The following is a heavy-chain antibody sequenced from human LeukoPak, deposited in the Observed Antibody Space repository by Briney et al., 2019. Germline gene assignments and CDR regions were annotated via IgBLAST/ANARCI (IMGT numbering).Heavy chain of an antibody. Sequence: GGSLRLSCAASGFTFSTYSVNWVRQAPGKGLEWVSYISSSSTTIYYAGSVKGRFTISRDNAMNSVYLQMNSLRAEDTAVYYCARDPYSSGHNFFDYWGQGTLVTVSS. CDR2: ISSSSTTI. V-gene: IGHV3-48*01. D-gene: IGHD6-19*01. CDR3: ARDPYSSGHNFFDY. J-gene: IGHJ4*02. CDR1: GFTFSTYS.